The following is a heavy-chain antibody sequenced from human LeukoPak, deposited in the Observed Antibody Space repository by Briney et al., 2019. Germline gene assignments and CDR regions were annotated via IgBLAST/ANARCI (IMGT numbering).Heavy chain of an antibody. CDR3: AKGSGRADDYFDY. J-gene: IGHJ4*02. Sequence: PGGSLRLSCAASGFTFSSYGMSWVRQAPGKGLEWVSAISGSGGSTYYADSVKGRFTISRDNSKNTLYLQMNSLRAEDTAVYYCAKGSGRADDYFDYWGQGTLVTVSS. CDR1: GFTFSSYG. D-gene: IGHD3-10*01. CDR2: ISGSGGST. V-gene: IGHV3-23*01.